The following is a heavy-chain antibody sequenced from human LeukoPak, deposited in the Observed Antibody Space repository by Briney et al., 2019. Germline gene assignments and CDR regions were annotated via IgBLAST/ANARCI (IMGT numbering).Heavy chain of an antibody. V-gene: IGHV4-59*01. CDR3: ARGSGWYYY. J-gene: IGHJ4*02. CDR1: GGSISSYY. CDR2: IYYSGST. Sequence: SETLSLTCTVSGGSISSYYWSWIRQPPGKGLEWIGYIYYSGSTNYNPSLKSRVTISVDTSKNQFSLKLSSVTAADTAVYYCARGSGWYYYWGQGTLVTVSS. D-gene: IGHD6-19*01.